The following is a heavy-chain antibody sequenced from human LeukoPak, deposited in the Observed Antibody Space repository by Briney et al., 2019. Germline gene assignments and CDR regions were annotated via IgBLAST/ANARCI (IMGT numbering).Heavy chain of an antibody. V-gene: IGHV4-59*08. Sequence: SETLSLTCTVSGGSISGYYWGWVRQPPGKGLECFGPIYYSGNTNYNPSLKSRVTMSIDTSKNQFSLRLTSVAAADTAVYYCARLRDLYNVFEYWGQGALVTVSS. CDR2: IYYSGNT. CDR3: ARLRDLYNVFEY. CDR1: GGSISGYY. J-gene: IGHJ4*02. D-gene: IGHD3-16*01.